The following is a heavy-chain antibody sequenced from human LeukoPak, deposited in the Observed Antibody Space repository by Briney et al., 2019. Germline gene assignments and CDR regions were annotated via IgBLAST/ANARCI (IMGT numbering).Heavy chain of an antibody. D-gene: IGHD2-21*02. Sequence: TGGSLRLSCAASGFTFSSYGMHWVRQAPGKGLEWVAVIWYDGSNKYYADSVKGRFTISRDNSKNTLYLQMNSLRAEDTAVYYCARDPCGGDCYPDYWGQGTLVTVSS. CDR2: IWYDGSNK. J-gene: IGHJ4*02. CDR3: ARDPCGGDCYPDY. CDR1: GFTFSSYG. V-gene: IGHV3-33*01.